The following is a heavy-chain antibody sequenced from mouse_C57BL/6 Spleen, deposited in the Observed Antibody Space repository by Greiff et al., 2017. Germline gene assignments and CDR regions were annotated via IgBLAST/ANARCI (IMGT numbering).Heavy chain of an antibody. CDR2: ISGGGGNN. Sequence: DVKLVESGGGLVKPGGSLKLSCAASGFTFSSYTMSWVRQTPEKRLEWVATISGGGGNNYYPDSVKGRFTSSRDNAKNTLYLQMSSLRSEDTALYYCASQLGRIADWGQGTLVTVSA. J-gene: IGHJ3*01. CDR1: GFTFSSYT. D-gene: IGHD4-1*01. CDR3: ASQLGRIAD. V-gene: IGHV5-9*01.